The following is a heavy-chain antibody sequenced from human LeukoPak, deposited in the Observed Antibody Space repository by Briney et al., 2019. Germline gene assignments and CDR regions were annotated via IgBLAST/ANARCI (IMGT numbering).Heavy chain of an antibody. Sequence: PGESLRLSCAASGFIFSDHYMDWVRQAPGKGLEWVGRTRNEANIYTTKYAASVKGRFTISRDDSKNSLYLQMNSLKTEDTAVYYCASPVGATTVRAFDIWGQGTMVTVSS. D-gene: IGHD1-26*01. J-gene: IGHJ3*02. CDR3: ASPVGATTVRAFDI. V-gene: IGHV3-72*01. CDR1: GFIFSDHY. CDR2: TRNEANIYTT.